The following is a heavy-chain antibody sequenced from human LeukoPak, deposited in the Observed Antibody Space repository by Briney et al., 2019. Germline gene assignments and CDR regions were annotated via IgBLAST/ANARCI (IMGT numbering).Heavy chain of an antibody. CDR2: VSDSSDV. Sequence: GGSLRLSCAASGFTFSTYTMNWVRQAPGKGLEWVSTVSDSSDVHYSDSVKGRFTISRDNARNSLYLQMNSLRDEDTAVYYCARDGLHTAHFDYWGQGTLDTVSS. J-gene: IGHJ4*02. CDR1: GFTFSTYT. V-gene: IGHV3-48*02. CDR3: ARDGLHTAHFDY. D-gene: IGHD5-18*01.